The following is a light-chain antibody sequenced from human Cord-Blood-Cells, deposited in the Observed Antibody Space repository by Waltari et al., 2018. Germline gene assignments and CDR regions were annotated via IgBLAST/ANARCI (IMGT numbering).Light chain of an antibody. J-gene: IGLJ2*01. Sequence: SSELTQDPAVSVALGPTVRITCQGDSLSSYYASWYQQKPRQAPVLVIYGKNNRPSGIPDRFSGSSSGNTASLTITGAQAEDEADYYCNSRDSSGNHVVFGGGTKLTVL. CDR2: GKN. CDR1: SLSSYY. CDR3: NSRDSSGNHVV. V-gene: IGLV3-19*01.